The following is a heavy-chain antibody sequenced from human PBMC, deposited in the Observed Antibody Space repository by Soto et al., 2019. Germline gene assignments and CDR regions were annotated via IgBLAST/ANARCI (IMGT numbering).Heavy chain of an antibody. CDR1: GFTFSSYA. CDR2: ISGSGGST. CDR3: AIDVWGVPAAPDHYFDF. D-gene: IGHD2-2*01. J-gene: IGHJ4*02. Sequence: PGGSLRLSCAASGFTFSSYAMSWVRQAPGKGLEWVSAISGSGGSTYYADSVKGRFTISRDNSKNTLYLQMNSLRAEDTAVYYCAIDVWGVPAAPDHYFDFWGQGTLVTVSS. V-gene: IGHV3-23*01.